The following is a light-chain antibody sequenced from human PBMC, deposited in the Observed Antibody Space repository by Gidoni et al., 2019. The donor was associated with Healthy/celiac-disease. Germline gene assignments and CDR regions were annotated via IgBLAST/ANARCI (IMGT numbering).Light chain of an antibody. V-gene: IGKV1-39*01. CDR1: QSISSY. CDR2: AAA. J-gene: IGKJ1*01. CDR3: QQSYSTPRT. Sequence: DIQMTQSPSSLSASVGDRVTITCRASQSISSYLNLYQQKPGTDPKLLIYAAASLQSGVPSRFSGSGSGTDFTLTISSLTPEDFGTYYWQQSYSTPRTFGQGIKVEIK.